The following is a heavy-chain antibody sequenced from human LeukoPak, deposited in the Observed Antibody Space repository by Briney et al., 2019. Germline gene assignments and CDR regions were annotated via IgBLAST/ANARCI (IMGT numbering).Heavy chain of an antibody. CDR2: IYTSGST. V-gene: IGHV4-61*02. Sequence: PSETLSLTCTVSGGSISSGSYYWSWIRQPAGKGLEWIGRIYTSGSTNYNPSLKSRVTISVDTSKNQFSLKLSSVTAADTAVYYCARMTVDTAMAPFLDYWGQGTLVTVSS. D-gene: IGHD5-18*01. CDR3: ARMTVDTAMAPFLDY. CDR1: GGSISSGSYY. J-gene: IGHJ4*02.